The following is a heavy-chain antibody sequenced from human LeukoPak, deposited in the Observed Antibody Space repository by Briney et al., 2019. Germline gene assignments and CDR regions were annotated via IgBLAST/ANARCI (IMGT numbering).Heavy chain of an antibody. CDR1: GFTFSSYW. CDR3: ATSRTFDY. D-gene: IGHD6-25*01. J-gene: IGHJ4*02. CDR2: INSDGSST. Sequence: GLSLRLSCAASGFTFSSYWMHWVRQAPGKGLVWVSFINSDGSSTRYADSVKGRFTISRDHAKNTLYLQMNSLRAEDTAVYYCATSRTFDYWGQGTLVSVSS. V-gene: IGHV3-74*01.